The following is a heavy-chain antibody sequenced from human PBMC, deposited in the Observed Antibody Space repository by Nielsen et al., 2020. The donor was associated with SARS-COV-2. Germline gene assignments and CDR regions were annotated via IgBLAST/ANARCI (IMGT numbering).Heavy chain of an antibody. CDR2: IIPILGIA. CDR3: ARICSGTSCPYNWFDP. Sequence: ASVKVSCKASGYTFTSYGINWVRQAPGQGLEWMGRIIPILGIANYAQKLQGRVTMTTDTSTSTAYMELRSLRSDDTAVYYCARICSGTSCPYNWFDPWGQGTLVTVSS. J-gene: IGHJ5*02. V-gene: IGHV1-18*01. D-gene: IGHD2-2*01. CDR1: GYTFTSYG.